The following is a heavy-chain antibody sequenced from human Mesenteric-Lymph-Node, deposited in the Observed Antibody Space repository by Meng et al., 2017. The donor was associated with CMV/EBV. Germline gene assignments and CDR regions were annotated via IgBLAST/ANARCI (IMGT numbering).Heavy chain of an antibody. Sequence: LSLTCAASGFTFSSYEMNWVRQAPGKGLEWVSGITWNSAYIGYADSVKGRFTISRDNAKNSLFLQMNSLRPEDTALYYCAKDLRGSSAWYFDYWGQGTLVTVSS. CDR1: GFTFSSYE. J-gene: IGHJ4*02. CDR2: ITWNSAYI. CDR3: AKDLRGSSAWYFDY. V-gene: IGHV3-9*01. D-gene: IGHD6-19*01.